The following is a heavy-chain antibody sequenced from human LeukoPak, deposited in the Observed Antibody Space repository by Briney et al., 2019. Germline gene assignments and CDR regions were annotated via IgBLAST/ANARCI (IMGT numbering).Heavy chain of an antibody. J-gene: IGHJ4*02. CDR3: ARGGRDGYNFDY. D-gene: IGHD5-24*01. Sequence: GASLRLSCAASGFTFSSYAMSWVRQAPGKGLEWVSAISGSGGSTYYADSVKGRFTISRDNSKNTLYLQMNSLRAENTAVYYCARGGRDGYNFDYWGQGTLVTVSS. CDR2: ISGSGGST. V-gene: IGHV3-23*01. CDR1: GFTFSSYA.